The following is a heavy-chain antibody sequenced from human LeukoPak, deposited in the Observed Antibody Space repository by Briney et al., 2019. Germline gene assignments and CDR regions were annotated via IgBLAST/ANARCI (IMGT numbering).Heavy chain of an antibody. Sequence: ASVRVSYKPSGYTFTGYYMHWVRQAPRQRLEWMGWINPNRCGTNYAQKFQGRVTMTRDTSISTAYMELSRLRSDDTAVYYCARVLLRAHNWFDPWGQGTLVTVSS. V-gene: IGHV1-2*02. J-gene: IGHJ5*02. CDR2: INPNRCGT. CDR3: ARVLLRAHNWFDP. CDR1: GYTFTGYY.